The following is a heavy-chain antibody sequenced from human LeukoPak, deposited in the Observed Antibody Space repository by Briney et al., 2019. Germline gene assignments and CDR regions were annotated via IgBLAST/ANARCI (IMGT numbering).Heavy chain of an antibody. D-gene: IGHD6-19*01. V-gene: IGHV3-64D*06. CDR1: GFTFSSYA. J-gene: IGHJ4*02. CDR2: ISSNGGST. Sequence: GGSLRLSCSASGFTFSSYAMHWVRQAPGKGLEYVSAISSNGGSTYYADSVKGRFTISRDNSKNTLYLQMSSLRAEDTAVYYCAGSGGWLLHYWGQGTLVTVSS. CDR3: AGSGGWLLHY.